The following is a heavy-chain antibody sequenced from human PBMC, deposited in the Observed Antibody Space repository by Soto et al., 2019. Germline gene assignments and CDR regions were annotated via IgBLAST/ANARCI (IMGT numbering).Heavy chain of an antibody. J-gene: IGHJ4*02. V-gene: IGHV3-33*01. CDR1: GFTFSTYG. CDR2: IWYDGSNK. D-gene: IGHD2-15*01. Sequence: QVQLVESGGGVVQPGRSLRLSCAASGFTFSTYGMHWVRQAPGKGLAWVAVIWYDGSNKYYADSVTGRFTISRDNSKSKLYLQMNILRAEDTAGYYCARDRLIGYSFDYWGQGSLVIVSS. CDR3: ARDRLIGYSFDY.